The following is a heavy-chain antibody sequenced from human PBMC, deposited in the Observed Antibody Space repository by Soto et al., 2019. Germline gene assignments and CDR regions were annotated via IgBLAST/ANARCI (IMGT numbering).Heavy chain of an antibody. CDR2: MNPNSGNT. CDR1: GYTFTSYD. CDR3: ASNVEQWLARDDY. D-gene: IGHD6-19*01. J-gene: IGHJ4*02. Sequence: ASVKVSCKASGYTFTSYDINWVRQATGQGLEWMGWMNPNSGNTGYAQKFQGRVTMTRNTSISTAYMELSSLRSEDTAVYYCASNVEQWLARDDYWGQGTLVTVSS. V-gene: IGHV1-8*01.